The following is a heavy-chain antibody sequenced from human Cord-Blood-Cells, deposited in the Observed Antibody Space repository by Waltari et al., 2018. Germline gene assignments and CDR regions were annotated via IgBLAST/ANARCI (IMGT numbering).Heavy chain of an antibody. V-gene: IGHV4-59*08. CDR3: ARRRLGDAFDI. J-gene: IGHJ3*02. D-gene: IGHD6-6*01. CDR1: GGSISSYY. Sequence: QVQLQESGPGLVKPSETLSLTCPVSGGSISSYYWSWIRQPPGKGLEWIGYIYYSGSTNYNPSLKSRVTISVDTSKNQFSLKLSSVTAADTAVYYCARRRLGDAFDIWGQGTMVTVSS. CDR2: IYYSGST.